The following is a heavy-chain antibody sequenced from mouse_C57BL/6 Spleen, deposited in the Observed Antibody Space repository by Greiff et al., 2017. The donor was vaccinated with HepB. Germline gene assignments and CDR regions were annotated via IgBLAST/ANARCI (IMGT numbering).Heavy chain of an antibody. D-gene: IGHD2-2*01. J-gene: IGHJ4*01. CDR3: ARGGYGLYAMDY. V-gene: IGHV1-82*01. Sequence: QVQLQQSGPELVKPGASVKISCKASGYAFSSSWMNWVKQRPGKGLEWIGRIYPGDGDTNYNGKFKGKATLTADKSSSTAYMQLSSLTSEDSAVYFCARGGYGLYAMDYWGQGTSVTVSS. CDR1: GYAFSSSW. CDR2: IYPGDGDT.